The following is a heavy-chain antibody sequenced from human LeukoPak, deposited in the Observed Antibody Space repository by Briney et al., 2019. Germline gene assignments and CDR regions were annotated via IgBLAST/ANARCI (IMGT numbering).Heavy chain of an antibody. Sequence: GASVKVSCKASGGTFSSYAISWVRQAPGQGLEWMGRIIPILGIANYAQKFQGRVTITADKSTSTAYMELSSLRSEDTAVYYCARGPGCSGGSCWLYYYYGMDVWGQGTTVTVSS. CDR1: GGTFSSYA. V-gene: IGHV1-69*04. CDR3: ARGPGCSGGSCWLYYYYGMDV. CDR2: IIPILGIA. J-gene: IGHJ6*02. D-gene: IGHD2-15*01.